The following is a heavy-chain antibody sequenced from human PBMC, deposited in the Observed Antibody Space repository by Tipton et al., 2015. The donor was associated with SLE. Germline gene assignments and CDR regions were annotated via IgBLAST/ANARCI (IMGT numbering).Heavy chain of an antibody. Sequence: LRLSCTVSGGSISSYYWSWIRQPPGKGLEWIGYIYYSGSTNYNPSLKSRVNISVDTSKNQFSLKLSSVTAADTAVYYCARRLGSSGFDYWGQGTLVTVSS. V-gene: IGHV4-59*08. D-gene: IGHD3-22*01. CDR3: ARRLGSSGFDY. CDR1: GGSISSYY. J-gene: IGHJ4*02. CDR2: IYYSGST.